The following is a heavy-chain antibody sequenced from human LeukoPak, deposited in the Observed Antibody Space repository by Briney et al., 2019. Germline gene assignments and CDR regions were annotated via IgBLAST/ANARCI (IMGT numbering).Heavy chain of an antibody. CDR3: ARGHDSYGLDY. J-gene: IGHJ4*02. D-gene: IGHD3-10*01. CDR2: INHSGST. Sequence: KSSETLSLTCAVYGGSFSGYYWSWIRQPPGKGLEWIGEINHSGSTNYNPSLKSRVTISVDTSKNQFSLKLSSVTAADTAVYYCARGHDSYGLDYWGQGTPVTVSS. V-gene: IGHV4-34*01. CDR1: GGSFSGYY.